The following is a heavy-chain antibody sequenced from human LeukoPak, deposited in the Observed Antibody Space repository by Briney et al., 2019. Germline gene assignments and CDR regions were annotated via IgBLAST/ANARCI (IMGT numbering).Heavy chain of an antibody. CDR2: INPNSGGT. D-gene: IGHD3-3*01. CDR1: GYTFTGYY. Sequence: GASVKVSCKASGYTFTGYYMHWVRQAPGQGLEWMGWINPNSGGTNYAQKFQGRVTMTRDTSISTAYMELSRLRSDDTAVYYCARDGYDFLSGYYRTPFDYWGQGTLVIVSS. J-gene: IGHJ4*02. CDR3: ARDGYDFLSGYYRTPFDY. V-gene: IGHV1-2*02.